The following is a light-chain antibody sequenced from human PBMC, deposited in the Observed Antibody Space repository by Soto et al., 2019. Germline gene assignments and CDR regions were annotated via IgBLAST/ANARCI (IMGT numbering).Light chain of an antibody. Sequence: EIVLTQSPGTLSLSPGERATLSCRASQSVSSSYLAWYQQKPGQAPRLLIYDASSRATGIPARFSGSGSGTDFTLTVTSLEPEDFAVYYCQHYGSSLSITFGQGTRLEN. CDR1: QSVSSSY. J-gene: IGKJ5*01. CDR3: QHYGSSLSIT. V-gene: IGKV3-20*01. CDR2: DAS.